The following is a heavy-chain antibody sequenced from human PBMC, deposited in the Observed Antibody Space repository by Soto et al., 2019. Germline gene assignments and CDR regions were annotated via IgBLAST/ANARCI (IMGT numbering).Heavy chain of an antibody. V-gene: IGHV4-59*08. CDR2: IYYSGST. CDR3: ARYYGGYSDY. CDR1: GGSISSYY. D-gene: IGHD3-10*01. J-gene: IGHJ4*02. Sequence: SETLSLTCTVSGGSISSYYWSWIRQPPGKGLEWIGYIYYSGSTNYNPSLKSRVTISVDTSKNQFSLKLSPVTAADTAVYYCARYYGGYSDYWGQGTLATVSS.